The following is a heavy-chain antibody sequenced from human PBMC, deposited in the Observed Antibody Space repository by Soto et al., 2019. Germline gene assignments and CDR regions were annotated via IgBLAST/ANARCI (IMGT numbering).Heavy chain of an antibody. CDR1: GFTFSSYD. D-gene: IGHD1-1*01. CDR2: FSFYGRRDNT. Sequence: EVQLLESGGGLVQPGGSLRLSCVGSGFTFSSYDMNWVRQAPGKGLEWVSSFSFYGRRDNTYYADSVKGRFTISRDNSRNTVYLQMENLRVEDSAVYYCAKSLENDNGGQKDHLGQGTVVTVSS. J-gene: IGHJ4*02. CDR3: AKSLENDNGGQKDH. V-gene: IGHV3-23*01.